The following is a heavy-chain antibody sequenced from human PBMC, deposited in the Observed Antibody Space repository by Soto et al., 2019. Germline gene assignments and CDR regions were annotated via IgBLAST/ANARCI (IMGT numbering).Heavy chain of an antibody. Sequence: EVQLVESGGGLVQPGRSLRLSCAASGFTFDDYAMHWVRQAPGKGLEWVSGISWNSGSIGYADSVKGRFTISRDNAKNSLYLQMNSLRADDTALYYCAKAIAAADYYYYYYMDVWGKGTTVTVSS. CDR2: ISWNSGSI. D-gene: IGHD6-13*01. V-gene: IGHV3-9*01. CDR1: GFTFDDYA. CDR3: AKAIAAADYYYYYYMDV. J-gene: IGHJ6*03.